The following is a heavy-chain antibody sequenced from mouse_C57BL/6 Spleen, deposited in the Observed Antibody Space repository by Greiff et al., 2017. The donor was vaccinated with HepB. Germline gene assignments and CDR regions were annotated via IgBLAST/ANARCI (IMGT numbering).Heavy chain of an antibody. J-gene: IGHJ1*03. V-gene: IGHV5-6*01. CDR1: GFTFSSYG. CDR2: ISSGGSYT. CDR3: AREEEGGSWDFDV. Sequence: EVKLMESGGDLVKPGGSLKLSCAASGFTFSSYGMSWVRQTPDKRLEWVATISSGGSYTYYPASVKGRFTISRDNAKNTLYLQMRSLKSEDTAMYYCAREEEGGSWDFDVWGTGTTVTVSS. D-gene: IGHD1-1*01.